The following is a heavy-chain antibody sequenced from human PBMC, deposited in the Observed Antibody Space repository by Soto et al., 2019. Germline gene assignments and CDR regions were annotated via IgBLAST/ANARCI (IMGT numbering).Heavy chain of an antibody. V-gene: IGHV4-61*01. D-gene: IGHD2-15*01. CDR3: AMPAGGWWGDAFDI. CDR1: GGSVSSGSYY. J-gene: IGHJ3*02. CDR2: IYYSGST. Sequence: SETLSLTCTVSGGSVSSGSYYWSWIRQPPGKGLEWIGYIYYSGSTNYNPSLKSRVTISVDTSKNQFSLKLSSVTAADTAVYYCAMPAGGWWGDAFDIWGQGTMVTVSS.